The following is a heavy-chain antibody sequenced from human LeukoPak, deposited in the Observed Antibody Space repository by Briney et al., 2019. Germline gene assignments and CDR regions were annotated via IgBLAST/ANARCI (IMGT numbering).Heavy chain of an antibody. Sequence: PGGSLRLSCAASGFIVSSNYMSWVRQAPGKGLEWVSVIYSGGSTYYADSVKGRFTISRDNSKNTLYLQMNSLRAEDTAVYYCARDRGREVGGASDYYYYMDIWGKGTTVTVSS. J-gene: IGHJ6*03. V-gene: IGHV3-53*01. CDR3: ARDRGREVGGASDYYYYMDI. CDR1: GFIVSSNY. D-gene: IGHD1-26*01. CDR2: IYSGGST.